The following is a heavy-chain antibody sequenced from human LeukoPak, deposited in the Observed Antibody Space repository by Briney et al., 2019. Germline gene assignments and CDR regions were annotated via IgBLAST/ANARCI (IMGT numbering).Heavy chain of an antibody. CDR3: AKDLPPEYSSGWWAFDY. Sequence: PGGSLRLSCAASGLTFSSYAMSWVRQAPGKWLEWVSAISGSGGSTYYADSVKGRFTISRDNSKNTLYLQMNSLRAEDTAVYYCAKDLPPEYSSGWWAFDYWGQGTLVTVSS. D-gene: IGHD6-19*01. J-gene: IGHJ4*02. CDR1: GLTFSSYA. CDR2: ISGSGGST. V-gene: IGHV3-23*01.